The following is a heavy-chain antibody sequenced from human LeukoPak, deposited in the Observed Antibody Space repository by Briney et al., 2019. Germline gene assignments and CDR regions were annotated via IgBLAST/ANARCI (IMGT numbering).Heavy chain of an antibody. J-gene: IGHJ4*02. Sequence: GGSLRLSCAASGFSISNYNMNWVRQAPGKGLEWISYISITSNTIYYADSVRGRFTISRDNGQNSLYLQMNSLRAEDTAVYYCSLGARHSYYYWGQGTLVTVSS. CDR3: SLGARHSYYY. V-gene: IGHV3-48*01. CDR1: GFSISNYN. D-gene: IGHD6-6*01. CDR2: ISITSNTI.